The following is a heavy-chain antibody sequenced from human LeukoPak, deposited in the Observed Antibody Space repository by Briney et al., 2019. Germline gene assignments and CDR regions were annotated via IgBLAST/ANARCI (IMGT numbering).Heavy chain of an antibody. CDR2: INPSGSST. D-gene: IGHD3-16*02. CDR1: GYIFSDYT. Sequence: ASVKVSCKASGYIFSDYTMHWVRQAPGQGLEWMGLINPSGSSTLYAQKFQGRVTMTRDMSTTTDYMELSSLRSEDTAVYYCARDNSVGDIAWWFDPWGQGTLVTVSS. CDR3: ARDNSVGDIAWWFDP. J-gene: IGHJ5*02. V-gene: IGHV1-46*01.